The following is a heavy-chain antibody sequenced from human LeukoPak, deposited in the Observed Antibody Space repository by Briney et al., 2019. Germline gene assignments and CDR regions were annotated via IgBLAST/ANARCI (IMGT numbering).Heavy chain of an antibody. V-gene: IGHV3-9*01. CDR1: GFTFDDYG. CDR2: ISWNSGSK. J-gene: IGHJ4*02. Sequence: GGSLRLSCAASGFTFDDYGMHWVRQAPGKGLEWVSGISWNSGSKGYADPVKGRFTISRDNTKNSLYLQMNSLRAGDTALYYCAKGLRSGYSYGLDHWGQGTLVTVPS. CDR3: AKGLRSGYSYGLDH. D-gene: IGHD5-18*01.